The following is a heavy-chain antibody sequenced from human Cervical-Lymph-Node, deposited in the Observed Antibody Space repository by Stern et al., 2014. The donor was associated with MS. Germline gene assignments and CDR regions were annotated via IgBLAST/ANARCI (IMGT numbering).Heavy chain of an antibody. J-gene: IGHJ6*01. CDR1: GYTFTSYE. D-gene: IGHD5-18*01. V-gene: IGHV1-8*01. Sequence: QVQLVQSGAEVKKPGASVKVSCTASGYTFTSYEINWVRQTAGQGLEWMGWMNPNSGKTGYALNFQDRVTMTRDTSTRTAYMELNSLRFEDTAVYYCARRGNYGDTYGYYY. CDR3: ARRGNYGDTYGYYY. CDR2: MNPNSGKT.